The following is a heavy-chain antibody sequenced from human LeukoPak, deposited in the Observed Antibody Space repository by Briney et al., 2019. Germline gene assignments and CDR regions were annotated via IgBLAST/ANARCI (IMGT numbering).Heavy chain of an antibody. CDR2: IYHSGST. D-gene: IGHD4-11*01. V-gene: IGHV4-30-2*01. J-gene: IGHJ4*02. CDR1: GGSISSGGYS. Sequence: SETLSLTCAVSGGSISSGGYSWSWIRQPPGKGLEWIGYIYHSGSTYYNPSLKSRVTISVDRSKNQFSLKLSSVTAADTAVYSCARVVLQKHFDYWGQGTLVTVSS. CDR3: ARVVLQKHFDY.